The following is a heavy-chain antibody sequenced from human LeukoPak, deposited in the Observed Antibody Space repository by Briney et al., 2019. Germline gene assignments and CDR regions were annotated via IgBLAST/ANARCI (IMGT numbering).Heavy chain of an antibody. CDR1: GYTFTDYY. J-gene: IGHJ4*02. Sequence: ASVKVSCKTSGYTFTDYYVHWVRQAPGQGLEWVGWIRPNTGVTNYSQKFQGRVTMTRDTSITTAYMELSRLRSDDTAVYYCARTFRIAVAGNHFDFWGQGTLVTVPS. D-gene: IGHD6-19*01. CDR2: IRPNTGVT. V-gene: IGHV1-2*02. CDR3: ARTFRIAVAGNHFDF.